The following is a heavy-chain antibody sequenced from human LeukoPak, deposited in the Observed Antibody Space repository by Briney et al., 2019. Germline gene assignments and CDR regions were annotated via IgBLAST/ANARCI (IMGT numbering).Heavy chain of an antibody. CDR3: ARQVALLGLVDS. D-gene: IGHD1-26*01. CDR1: GGSISSDH. V-gene: IGHV4-59*08. Sequence: SETLSLTCTISGGSISSDHWSWIRQPPGKGLEWIGCVYHSGSTKYNPSLKSRVTVSADTSKNQFSLKLSSVTAADTAVYFCARQVALLGLVDSWGQGTLVTVSS. CDR2: VYHSGST. J-gene: IGHJ4*02.